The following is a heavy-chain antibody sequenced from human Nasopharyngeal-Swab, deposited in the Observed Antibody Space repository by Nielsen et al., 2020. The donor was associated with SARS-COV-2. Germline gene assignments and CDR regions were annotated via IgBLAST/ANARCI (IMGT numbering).Heavy chain of an antibody. V-gene: IGHV4-34*01. CDR3: ATAANYDILTGYYSYYYYMDV. J-gene: IGHJ6*03. Sequence: WIRQPPGKGLEWIGEINHSGSTNYNPSLKSRVTISVDTSKNQFSLKLSSVTAADTAVYYCATAANYDILTGYYSYYYYMDVWGKGTTVTVSS. D-gene: IGHD3-9*01. CDR2: INHSGST.